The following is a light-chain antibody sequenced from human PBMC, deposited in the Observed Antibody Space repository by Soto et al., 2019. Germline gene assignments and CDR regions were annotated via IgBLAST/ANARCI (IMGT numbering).Light chain of an antibody. CDR1: QSVSSN. Sequence: VLTQPATLSVSPGERATLSCRASQSVSSNLAWYQQKPGQAPRLLIYGASTRATGIPARFSGSGSGTEFTLTISSLQSEDFAVYYCQQYNNWPVTFGQGTRLEIK. CDR3: QQYNNWPVT. V-gene: IGKV3-15*01. CDR2: GAS. J-gene: IGKJ5*01.